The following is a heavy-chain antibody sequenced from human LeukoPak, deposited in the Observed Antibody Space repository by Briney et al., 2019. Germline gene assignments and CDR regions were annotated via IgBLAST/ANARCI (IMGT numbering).Heavy chain of an antibody. CDR2: INHSGST. Sequence: SETLSLTXAVYGGSFSGYYWSWIRQPPGKGLEWIGEINHSGSTNYNPSLKSRVTISVDTSKNQFSLKLSSVTAADTAVYYCARSRGSGWQLFDYWGQGTLVTVSS. V-gene: IGHV4-34*01. D-gene: IGHD6-19*01. J-gene: IGHJ4*02. CDR3: ARSRGSGWQLFDY. CDR1: GGSFSGYY.